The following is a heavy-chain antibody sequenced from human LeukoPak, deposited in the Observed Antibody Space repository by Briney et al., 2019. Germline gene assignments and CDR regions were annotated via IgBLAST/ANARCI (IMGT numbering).Heavy chain of an antibody. CDR2: IIPIFGTA. CDR3: ARGSRDLPYYSNNWFDP. J-gene: IGHJ5*02. CDR1: GGTFSSYA. D-gene: IGHD3-10*01. V-gene: IGHV1-69*13. Sequence: SVKVSCKAPGGTFSSYAISWVRQAPGQGLEWMGGIIPIFGTANYAQKFQGRVTITADESTSTAYMELSSLRSEDTAVYYCARGSRDLPYYSNNWFDPWGQGTLVTVSS.